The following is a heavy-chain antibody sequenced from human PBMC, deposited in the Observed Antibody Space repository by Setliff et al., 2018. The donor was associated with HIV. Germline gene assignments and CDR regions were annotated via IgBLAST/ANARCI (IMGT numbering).Heavy chain of an antibody. D-gene: IGHD4-17*01. V-gene: IGHV4-34*01. CDR2: INHNGNI. Sequence: SETLSLTCAVYGGSFSDNYWSWIRQPPGKGLDWIAEINHNGNINYNPSLKSRVTISMDTSKNQFSLNLRSVTAADTAVYYCARERDDSGDYLSLFVHWGQGTLVTVSS. J-gene: IGHJ4*02. CDR1: GGSFSDNY. CDR3: ARERDDSGDYLSLFVH.